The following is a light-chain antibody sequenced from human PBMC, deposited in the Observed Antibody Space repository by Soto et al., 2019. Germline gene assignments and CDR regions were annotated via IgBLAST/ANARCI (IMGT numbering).Light chain of an antibody. J-gene: IGLJ1*01. V-gene: IGLV2-8*01. CDR2: EVS. CDR1: SSDVGDYNY. CDR3: SSYAGSDVFV. Sequence: QSVLTQPPSASGSPGQSVTISCTGTSSDVGDYNYVAWYQQHPGKAPKLMIYEVSKRPPGVPDRFSGSKAGNTASLTVFGLQAEDEADYYCSSYAGSDVFVFGTGTKVTVL.